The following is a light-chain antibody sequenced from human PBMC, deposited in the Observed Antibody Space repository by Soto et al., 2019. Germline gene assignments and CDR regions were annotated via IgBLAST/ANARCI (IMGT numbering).Light chain of an antibody. CDR2: HAS. CDR1: QTVTN. J-gene: IGKJ4*01. CDR3: QQYSSWLRS. Sequence: EVVLTQSPATLSLSPGEGASLSCRASQTVTNLAWYQHKPGQAPRLLIYHASTRATGIPARFSDSGSGTDFTLSISSLEPEDFAVYYCQQYSSWLRSFGGGTKVEIK. V-gene: IGKV3-11*01.